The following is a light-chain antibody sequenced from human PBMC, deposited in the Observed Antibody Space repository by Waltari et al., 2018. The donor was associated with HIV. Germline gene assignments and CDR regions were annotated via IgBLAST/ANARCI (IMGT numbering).Light chain of an antibody. V-gene: IGLV3-21*04. J-gene: IGLJ2*01. CDR2: YDT. CDR3: QVWDTNTDHVI. Sequence: SYVVSQPPSVSVAPGQTAGITCGGNNIGSKTVHWYQQKPGQAPVLVIYYDTDRPSGIPERFCDSSSGNTATLTITRVEAGDEADYYCQVWDTNTDHVIFGGGTKLTVL. CDR1: NIGSKT.